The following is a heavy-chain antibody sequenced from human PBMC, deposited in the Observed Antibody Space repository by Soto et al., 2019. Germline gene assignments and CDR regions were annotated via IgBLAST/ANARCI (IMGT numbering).Heavy chain of an antibody. CDR3: ARVWYTSGWYNNDY. CDR2: IKQDGSLK. J-gene: IGHJ4*02. V-gene: IGHV3-7*01. Sequence: GGSLRLSCAASGFTFSNYWMSWVRQAPEKGLEWVANIKQDGSLKYYVDSVKGRFTISRDNDKNSLHLQMTSLRAEDTAVYYCARVWYTSGWYNNDYWGQGTLVTVSS. CDR1: GFTFSNYW. D-gene: IGHD6-19*01.